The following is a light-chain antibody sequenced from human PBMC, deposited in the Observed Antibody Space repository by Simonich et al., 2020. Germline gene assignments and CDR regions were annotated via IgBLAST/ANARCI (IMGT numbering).Light chain of an antibody. CDR3: QQSYSTPFT. V-gene: IGKV1-NL1*01. CDR1: QGIINS. Sequence: DIQLTQSPSSLSASVGDRVTITCRASQGIINSLAWYPQKPGKAPKLLLYAASRFERWVPSRFSGSGSGTDFTLTISSLQPEDFATYYCQQSYSTPFTFGPGTKVDIK. J-gene: IGKJ3*01. CDR2: AAS.